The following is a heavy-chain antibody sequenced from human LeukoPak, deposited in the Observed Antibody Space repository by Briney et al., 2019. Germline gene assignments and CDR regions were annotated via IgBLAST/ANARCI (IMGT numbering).Heavy chain of an antibody. Sequence: PSETLSLTGTVSGGSISSYDWSWIRQPPGKGLEWIGYIYYSGSTNYNPSLKSRVTISVDTSKNQFSLKLSSVTAADTAVYYCASNYYGSGSLDYWGQGNLVTVSS. D-gene: IGHD3-10*01. CDR1: GGSISSYD. CDR2: IYYSGST. J-gene: IGHJ4*02. V-gene: IGHV4-59*08. CDR3: ASNYYGSGSLDY.